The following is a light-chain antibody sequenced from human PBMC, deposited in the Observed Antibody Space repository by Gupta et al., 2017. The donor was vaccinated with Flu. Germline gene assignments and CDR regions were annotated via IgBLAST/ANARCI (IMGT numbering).Light chain of an antibody. CDR1: QSVSSN. CDR3: QQYNNWPLAT. Sequence: EIVMTQSPATLSVSPGERATLSCRASQSVSSNLAWYQQKPGQAPRLLIYGASSGSGTEFTLTISSLQSEDFAVYYCQQYNNWPLATFGQGTKVEIK. V-gene: IGKV3-15*01. J-gene: IGKJ1*01. CDR2: GAS.